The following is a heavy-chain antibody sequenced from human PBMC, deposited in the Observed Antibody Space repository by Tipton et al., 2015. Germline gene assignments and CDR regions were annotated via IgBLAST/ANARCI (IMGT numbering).Heavy chain of an antibody. D-gene: IGHD2/OR15-2a*01. CDR3: ARDISTGGDY. J-gene: IGHJ4*02. CDR2: ISGRGGST. V-gene: IGHV3-23*01. CDR1: GFTFSSYA. Sequence: SLRLSCAASGFTFSSYAMSWVRQAPGKGLQWVSGISGRGGSTYYADSVKGRFTISRDNSKNTLYLQMNSLRAEDTAVYYCARDISTGGDYWGQGTLVTVSS.